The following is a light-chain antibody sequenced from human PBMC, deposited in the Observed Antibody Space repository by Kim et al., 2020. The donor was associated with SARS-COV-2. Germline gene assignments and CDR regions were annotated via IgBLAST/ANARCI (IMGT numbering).Light chain of an antibody. J-gene: IGLJ2*01. Sequence: SYELTQPPSASVAPGETARITCGGNNIGTKSVHXYQQKPGQAPVLVIYYDSDRPSGIPERFSGSNSGNTATLTISRVEAGDEADYYCQVWDSSTDHRVFG. V-gene: IGLV3-21*04. CDR1: NIGTKS. CDR2: YDS. CDR3: QVWDSSTDHRV.